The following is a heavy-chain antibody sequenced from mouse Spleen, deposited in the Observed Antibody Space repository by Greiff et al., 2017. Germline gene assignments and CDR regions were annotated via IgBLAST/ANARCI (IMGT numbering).Heavy chain of an antibody. CDR1: GFNIKDDY. Sequence: EVKLQQSGAELVRPGASVKLSCTASGFNIKDDYMHWVKQRPEQGLEWIGWIDPENGDTEYASKFQGKATITADTSSNTAYLQLSSLTSEDTAVYYCTHGGYAQNWFAYWGQGTLVTVSA. V-gene: IGHV14-4*01. D-gene: IGHD2-10*02. CDR3: THGGYAQNWFAY. CDR2: IDPENGDT. J-gene: IGHJ3*01.